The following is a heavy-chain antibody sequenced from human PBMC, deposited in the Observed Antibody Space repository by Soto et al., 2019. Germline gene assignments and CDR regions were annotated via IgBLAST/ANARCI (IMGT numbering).Heavy chain of an antibody. CDR3: AKELQLWLRTKYYFDY. V-gene: IGHV3-23*01. D-gene: IGHD5-18*01. Sequence: LRLSCAASGFTFSSYAMSWVRQAPGKGLEWVSAISGSGGSTYYADSVKGRFTISRDNSKNTLYLQMNSLRAEDTAVYYCAKELQLWLRTKYYFDYWGQGTLVTLS. CDR2: ISGSGGST. CDR1: GFTFSSYA. J-gene: IGHJ4*02.